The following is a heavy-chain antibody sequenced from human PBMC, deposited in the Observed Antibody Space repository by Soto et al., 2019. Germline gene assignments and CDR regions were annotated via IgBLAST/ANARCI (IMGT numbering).Heavy chain of an antibody. CDR1: GFTFSSFE. CDR2: ISDIGSI. Sequence: GGSLRLSCAASGFTFSSFEMNWVRQAPGKGLEWVSHISDIGSIYYADSVKGRFTVSRDNAKNSVYLQMDSLRAEDTAVYYCARSSGAYRPFDYWGQGTRVT. J-gene: IGHJ4*02. V-gene: IGHV3-48*03. CDR3: ARSSGAYRPFDY. D-gene: IGHD3-22*01.